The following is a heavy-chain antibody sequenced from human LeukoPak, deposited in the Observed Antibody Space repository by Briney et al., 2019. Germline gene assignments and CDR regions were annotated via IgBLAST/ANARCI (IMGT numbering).Heavy chain of an antibody. Sequence: GGSLRLSCAASGFTFSSYAMSWVRQAPGKGLEWVSGVSGSAGITNYADSVKGRFTISRDNSKNTLYLQMNSLRAEDTAVYYCAREAPMVRGGYYYGMDVWGQGTTVTLSS. D-gene: IGHD3-10*01. CDR1: GFTFSSYA. J-gene: IGHJ6*02. V-gene: IGHV3-23*01. CDR2: VSGSAGIT. CDR3: AREAPMVRGGYYYGMDV.